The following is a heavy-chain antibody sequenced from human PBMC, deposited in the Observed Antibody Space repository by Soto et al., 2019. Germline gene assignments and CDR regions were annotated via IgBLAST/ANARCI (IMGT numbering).Heavy chain of an antibody. CDR2: INPSGGST. V-gene: IGHV1-46*01. J-gene: IGHJ4*02. Sequence: RASVKVSCKASGYTFTSYFMHWVRQAPGQGLEWMGIINPSGGSTSYAQKFQGRVTMTRDKSTSTVYMELSSLRSEDTAMYYCARASSGYYPDIDYWGQGTLVTVSS. D-gene: IGHD3-22*01. CDR3: ARASSGYYPDIDY. CDR1: GYTFTSYF.